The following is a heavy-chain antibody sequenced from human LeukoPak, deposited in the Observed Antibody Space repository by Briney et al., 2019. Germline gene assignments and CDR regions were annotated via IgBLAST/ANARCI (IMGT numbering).Heavy chain of an antibody. CDR2: INTNTGNP. J-gene: IGHJ4*02. V-gene: IGHV7-4-1*02. CDR1: GYTFTSYA. Sequence: ASVKVSCKASGYTFTSYAMNWVRQAPGQGLEWMGWINTNTGNPTYAQGFTGRFVFSLDTSVSTAYLQISSLKAEDTAVYYCARDKKLGRQWLHTFDYWGQGTLVTVSS. CDR3: ARDKKLGRQWLHTFDY. D-gene: IGHD6-19*01.